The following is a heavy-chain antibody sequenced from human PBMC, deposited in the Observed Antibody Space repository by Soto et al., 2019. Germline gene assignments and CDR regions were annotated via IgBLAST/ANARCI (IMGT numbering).Heavy chain of an antibody. CDR2: IYYSGST. Sequence: PSETLSLTCTVSGGSISGGGYYWSWIRQHPGKGLEWIGYIYYSGSTYYNPSLKSRVTISVDTSKNQFSLKLSSVTAADTAVYYCARGLTDYDSSGYSEYYYYGMDVWGQGTTVTVSS. CDR1: GGSISGGGYY. J-gene: IGHJ6*02. CDR3: ARGLTDYDSSGYSEYYYYGMDV. D-gene: IGHD3-22*01. V-gene: IGHV4-31*03.